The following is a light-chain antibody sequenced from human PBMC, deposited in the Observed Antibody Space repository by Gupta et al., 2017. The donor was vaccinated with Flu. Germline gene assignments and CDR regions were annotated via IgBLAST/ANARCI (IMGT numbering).Light chain of an antibody. V-gene: IGKV3-15*01. CDR1: QSVSSN. Sequence: EIVMTQSPATLSVSPGERATLSCRASQSVSSNLAWYQQKPVQAPRLLIYGASTRANGITDRFSGSGSGKEFTLTSSSRQYEDFAVYYGQQDNTLRTFGQGTKVEIK. CDR2: GAS. J-gene: IGKJ1*01. CDR3: QQDNTLRT.